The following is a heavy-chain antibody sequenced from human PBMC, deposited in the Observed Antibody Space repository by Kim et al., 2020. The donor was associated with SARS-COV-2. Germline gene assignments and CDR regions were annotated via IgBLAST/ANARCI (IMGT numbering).Heavy chain of an antibody. J-gene: IGHJ4*02. CDR2: IYYSGST. CDR1: GGSISSSSYY. CDR3: ARHGSSSWVLFDY. V-gene: IGHV4-39*01. Sequence: SETLSLTCTVSGGSISSSSYYWGWIRQPPGKGLEWIGSIYYSGSTYYNPSLKSLVTISVDTSKNQFSLKLSSVTAADTAVYYCARHGSSSWVLFDYWGQGTLVTVSS. D-gene: IGHD6-13*01.